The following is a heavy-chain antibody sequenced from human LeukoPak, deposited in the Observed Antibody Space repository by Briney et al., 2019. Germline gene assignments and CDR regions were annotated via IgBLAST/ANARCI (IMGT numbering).Heavy chain of an antibody. J-gene: IGHJ4*02. CDR2: IYYTGST. Sequence: PSETLSLTCTVSGSSISSGGYYWSWIRQHPGKGLEWIGYIYYTGSTYYNPSLKSRVTISVDTSKNQFSLKLNSVTAADTAVYYCARDQNGYTYFDYWGQGTLVTVSS. D-gene: IGHD3-16*01. V-gene: IGHV4-31*03. CDR1: GSSISSGGYY. CDR3: ARDQNGYTYFDY.